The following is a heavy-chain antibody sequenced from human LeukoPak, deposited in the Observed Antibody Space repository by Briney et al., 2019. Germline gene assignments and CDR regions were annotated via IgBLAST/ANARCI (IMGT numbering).Heavy chain of an antibody. Sequence: PGGSLRLSCAASGFTFSSYGMHWVRLAPGKGLEWVAVISYDGSNKYYADSVKGRFTISRDNSKNTLYLQMNSLRAEDTAVYYCAKEMYDYWGQGTLVTVSS. CDR2: ISYDGSNK. CDR1: GFTFSSYG. V-gene: IGHV3-30*18. J-gene: IGHJ4*02. CDR3: AKEMYDY.